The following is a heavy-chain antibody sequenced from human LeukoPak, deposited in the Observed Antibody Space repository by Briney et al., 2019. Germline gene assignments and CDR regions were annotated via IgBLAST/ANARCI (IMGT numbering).Heavy chain of an antibody. D-gene: IGHD3-10*01. Sequence: PSETLSLTCTVSGGSISSYYWSWIRQPPGKGLEWIGYIYYSGSTNYNPSLKSRVTISVDTSKNQFSLKLSSVTAADTAVYYCARARGGSGSWTRYYFDYWGQGTLVTVSS. J-gene: IGHJ4*02. CDR3: ARARGGSGSWTRYYFDY. CDR1: GGSISSYY. CDR2: IYYSGST. V-gene: IGHV4-59*01.